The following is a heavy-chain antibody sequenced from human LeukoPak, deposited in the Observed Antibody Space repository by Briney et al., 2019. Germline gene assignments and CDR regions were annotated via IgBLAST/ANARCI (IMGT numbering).Heavy chain of an antibody. CDR2: IYYTGST. CDR3: ARNYYDSSGYYIDQFYFDY. J-gene: IGHJ4*02. D-gene: IGHD3-22*01. V-gene: IGHV4-39*07. CDR1: GGSITRSNFY. Sequence: SETLSLTCTVSGGSITRSNFYWGWIRQPPGKGLEWIGSIYYTGSTYYKPSLKGRLTISVDTSKNQFSLKLSSVTAADTAVYYCARNYYDSSGYYIDQFYFDYWGQGTLVTVSS.